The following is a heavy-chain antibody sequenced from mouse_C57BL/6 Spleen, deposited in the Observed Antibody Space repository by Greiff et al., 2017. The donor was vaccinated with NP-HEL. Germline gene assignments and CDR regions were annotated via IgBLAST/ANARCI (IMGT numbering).Heavy chain of an antibody. CDR3: AREWGYGNYPYFDY. CDR1: GYSFTGYY. Sequence: EVQLQQSGPELVKPGASVKISCKASGYSFTGYYMNWVKQSPEKSLEWIGEINPSTGGTTYNQKFKAKATLTVDKSSSTAYMQLKSLTSDDSAVYYGAREWGYGNYPYFDYWGQGTTLTVSS. CDR2: INPSTGGT. D-gene: IGHD2-1*01. J-gene: IGHJ2*01. V-gene: IGHV1-42*01.